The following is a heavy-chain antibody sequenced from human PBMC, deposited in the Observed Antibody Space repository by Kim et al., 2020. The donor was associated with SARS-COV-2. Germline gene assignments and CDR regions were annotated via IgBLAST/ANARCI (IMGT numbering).Heavy chain of an antibody. Sequence: YVDSVKGRFTMCRDNDNNSLYLQMNSLRNEDTAIYYCAALDSVQVPGGIWGQGTLVTVSS. CDR3: AALDSVQVPGGI. V-gene: IGHV3-48*03. J-gene: IGHJ4*02. D-gene: IGHD3-10*01.